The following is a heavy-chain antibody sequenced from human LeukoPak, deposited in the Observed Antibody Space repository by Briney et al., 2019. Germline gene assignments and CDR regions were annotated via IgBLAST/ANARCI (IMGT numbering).Heavy chain of an antibody. CDR1: GFTFNNYA. D-gene: IGHD6-13*01. J-gene: IGHJ5*02. Sequence: GGSLRLSCAASGFTFNNYAMYWVRQAPGKGLEYVSGISSNGGSTYYAHSVKGRFTISRDNFKNTLYLQMGSLRGEDTAMYYCARATIAAAGNWFDPWGQGTLATVSS. CDR2: ISSNGGST. CDR3: ARATIAAAGNWFDP. V-gene: IGHV3-64*01.